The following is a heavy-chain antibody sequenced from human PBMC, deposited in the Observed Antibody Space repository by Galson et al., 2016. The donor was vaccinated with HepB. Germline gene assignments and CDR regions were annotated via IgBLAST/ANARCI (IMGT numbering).Heavy chain of an antibody. CDR2: IVVGSGNP. Sequence: SVKVSCKASGFTFISSTVQWVRQARGQRLEWIGWIVVGSGNPNYAQKFQERVTITRDVSTSTAYMELSSLRSEDTDVYDCAADQGYYYYGMDVWGQGTTVTVSS. J-gene: IGHJ6*02. CDR3: AADQGYYYYGMDV. D-gene: IGHD2-15*01. CDR1: GFTFISST. V-gene: IGHV1-58*01.